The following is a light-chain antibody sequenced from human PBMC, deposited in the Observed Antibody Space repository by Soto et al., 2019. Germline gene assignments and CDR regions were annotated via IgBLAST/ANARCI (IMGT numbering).Light chain of an antibody. CDR2: DAS. CDR3: QQRSNWPLT. CDR1: QSVSSY. Sequence: EIVLTQSPATLPLSPGERTTLSCRASQSVSSYLAWYQKKPGQAPRLLIYDASNRASGIPARFSGSGSGTDFTLTISSLEPEDFAVYYCQQRSNWPLTFGGGTKVVSK. J-gene: IGKJ4*01. V-gene: IGKV3-11*01.